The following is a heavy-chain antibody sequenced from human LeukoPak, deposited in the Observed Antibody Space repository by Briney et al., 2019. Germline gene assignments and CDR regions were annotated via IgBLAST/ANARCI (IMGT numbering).Heavy chain of an antibody. D-gene: IGHD5-18*01. CDR1: GYTFTSYA. CDR3: ARDLYVDTAMDQDRF. J-gene: IGHJ4*02. Sequence: GASVKVSCKASGYTFTSYAMNWVRQAPGQGLEWMGWINTNTGNPTYAQGFTGRFVFSLDTSVSTAYLQISSLKAEDTAVYYCARDLYVDTAMDQDRFWGQGTLVTVSS. CDR2: INTNTGNP. V-gene: IGHV7-4-1*02.